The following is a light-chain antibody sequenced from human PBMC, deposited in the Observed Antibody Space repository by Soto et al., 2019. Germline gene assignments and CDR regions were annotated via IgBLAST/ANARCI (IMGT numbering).Light chain of an antibody. CDR3: SSNTSSSTYV. CDR1: SSDVGGYNY. CDR2: DVS. J-gene: IGLJ1*01. V-gene: IGLV2-14*01. Sequence: QSVLTQPASVSGSPGQSITISCTGTSSDVGGYNYVSWYQQHPGEAPKLMIYDVSNRPSGVSNRFSGSKSGNTASLTISGLQAEDEADYYCSSNTSSSTYVFGTGTKVTVL.